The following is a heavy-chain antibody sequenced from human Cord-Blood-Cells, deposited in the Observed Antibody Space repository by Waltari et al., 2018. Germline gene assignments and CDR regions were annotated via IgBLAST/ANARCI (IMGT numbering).Heavy chain of an antibody. J-gene: IGHJ6*03. Sequence: EVQLVESGGGLVQPGRSLRLSCTASGFTFGDYAMSWFRQAPGKGLEWVGCIRSKAYGGTTEYAASVKGRFTISRDDSKSIAYLQMNSLKTEDTAVYYCTRDREADYDILTGYYYYYYYMDVWGKGTTVTVSS. D-gene: IGHD3-9*01. CDR3: TRDREADYDILTGYYYYYYYMDV. CDR2: IRSKAYGGTT. V-gene: IGHV3-49*03. CDR1: GFTFGDYA.